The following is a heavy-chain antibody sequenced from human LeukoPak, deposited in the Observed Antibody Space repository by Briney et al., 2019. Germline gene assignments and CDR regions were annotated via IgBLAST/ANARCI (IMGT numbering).Heavy chain of an antibody. D-gene: IGHD1-26*01. V-gene: IGHV3-53*01. Sequence: PVGSLRLSCAASAFTVSSNYMSWVRQAPGKGLEWVSVIYSGGSTYYADSVKGRFTISRDNSKNTLYLQMNSLRAEDTAVYYCARELGATDYYYYMDVWGKGTTVTVSS. J-gene: IGHJ6*03. CDR3: ARELGATDYYYYMDV. CDR2: IYSGGST. CDR1: AFTVSSNY.